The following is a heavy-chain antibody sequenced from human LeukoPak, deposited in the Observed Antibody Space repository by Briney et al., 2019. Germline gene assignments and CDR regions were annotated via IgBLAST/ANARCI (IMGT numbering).Heavy chain of an antibody. J-gene: IGHJ4*02. Sequence: SETLSLTCTVSGGSISSDYWSWIRQPPGKGLEWIGYIYYSGTTNYNPSLTSRVTISVDTSKNQFSLKLTSVTAADTAVYFCARGGKWLQIDYWGQGTLVTVSS. V-gene: IGHV4-59*01. D-gene: IGHD5-24*01. CDR1: GGSISSDY. CDR3: ARGGKWLQIDY. CDR2: IYYSGTT.